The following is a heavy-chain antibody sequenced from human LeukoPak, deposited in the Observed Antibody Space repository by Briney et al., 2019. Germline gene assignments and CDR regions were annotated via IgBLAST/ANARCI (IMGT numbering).Heavy chain of an antibody. CDR1: GFTFSSYG. Sequence: GGSLRLSCAASGFTFSSYGMHWVRQAPGKGLEWVSYISSSGSTIYYADSVKGRFTISRDNAKNSLYLQMNSLRAEDTAVYYCARDRRGYSYGFDYWGQGTLVTVSS. J-gene: IGHJ4*02. CDR2: ISSSGSTI. CDR3: ARDRRGYSYGFDY. D-gene: IGHD5-18*01. V-gene: IGHV3-48*04.